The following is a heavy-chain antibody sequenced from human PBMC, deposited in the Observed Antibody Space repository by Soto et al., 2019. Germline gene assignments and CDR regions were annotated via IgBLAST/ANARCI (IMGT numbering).Heavy chain of an antibody. D-gene: IGHD6-6*01. Sequence: VGSLRLSCAASGFTVSSYSMTWVRQAPGKGLERVSVIYSAVTTYYADSVKGRFTISRDNSKNTLYLQMKSLRAEDSAVYYCARDTYSSSSGYWGQGTLVTVSS. CDR1: GFTVSSYS. CDR3: ARDTYSSSSGY. CDR2: IYSAVTT. V-gene: IGHV3-53*01. J-gene: IGHJ4*01.